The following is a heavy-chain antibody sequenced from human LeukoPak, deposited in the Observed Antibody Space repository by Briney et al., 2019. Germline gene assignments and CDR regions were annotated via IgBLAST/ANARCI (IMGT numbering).Heavy chain of an antibody. CDR3: ARDTPTYYYDSSGYYCSDY. J-gene: IGHJ4*02. D-gene: IGHD3-22*01. V-gene: IGHV1-2*02. CDR1: GYTFTGYY. CDR2: INPNSGGT. Sequence: GASVKVSCKASGYTFTGYYMHWVRQAPGQGLEWMGWINPNSGGTNYAQKFQGRVTMTRDTSISTAYMELSRLRSDDTAVYYCARDTPTYYYDSSGYYCSDYWGQGTLVTVSS.